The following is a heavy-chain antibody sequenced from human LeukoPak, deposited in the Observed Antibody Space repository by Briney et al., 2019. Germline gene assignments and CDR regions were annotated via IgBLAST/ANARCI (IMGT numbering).Heavy chain of an antibody. J-gene: IGHJ5*02. Sequence: GSVKVSCKASGYTFTGYYMHWVRQAPGQGLEWMGWINPNSGGTNYAQKFQGRVTMTRDTSISTAYMELSRLRSDDTAVYYCARDLAVVPAGPPNWFDPWGQGTLVTVSS. D-gene: IGHD2-2*01. CDR2: INPNSGGT. V-gene: IGHV1-2*02. CDR3: ARDLAVVPAGPPNWFDP. CDR1: GYTFTGYY.